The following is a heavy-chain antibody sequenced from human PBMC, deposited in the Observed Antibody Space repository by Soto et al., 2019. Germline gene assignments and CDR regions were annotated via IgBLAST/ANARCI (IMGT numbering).Heavy chain of an antibody. J-gene: IGHJ4*02. CDR3: ATAATNFFGSGSHLDY. Sequence: EVQLVESGGGLVKPGGSLRLSCAASGFTFINYSMNWVRQAPGKGLEWVSSITSRGTYIYYADSVKGRFTISRDNAKNSLFMQMNSLRAEDTAVYYCATAATNFFGSGSHLDYWGQGTLVTVAP. CDR2: ITSRGTYI. D-gene: IGHD3-10*01. V-gene: IGHV3-21*01. CDR1: GFTFINYS.